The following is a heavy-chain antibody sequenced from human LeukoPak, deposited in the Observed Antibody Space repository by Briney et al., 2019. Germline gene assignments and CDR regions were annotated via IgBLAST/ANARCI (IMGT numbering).Heavy chain of an antibody. J-gene: IGHJ4*02. CDR1: GGSFSGYY. V-gene: IGHV4-34*01. D-gene: IGHD3-3*01. CDR2: INHSGST. Sequence: SETLSLTCAVYGGSFSGYYWSWIRQPPGKGLEWLGEINHSGSTNYNPSLKSRVTISVDTSKNQFSLKLSSVTAADTAVYYCARVPLRFWSGYYFDYWGQGTLVTASS. CDR3: ARVPLRFWSGYYFDY.